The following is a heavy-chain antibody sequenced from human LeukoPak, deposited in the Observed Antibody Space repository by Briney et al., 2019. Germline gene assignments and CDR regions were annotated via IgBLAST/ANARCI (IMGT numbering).Heavy chain of an antibody. CDR1: GFTFSSYS. D-gene: IGHD4-17*01. Sequence: PGGSLRLSCAASGFTFSSYSMNWVRQAPGKGLEWVSYISSSSSTIYYADSVKGRFTISRDNAKNSLYLQMNSLRAEDTALYYCATTTVTTLFDSWYFDLWGRGTLVTVSS. CDR2: ISSSSSTI. V-gene: IGHV3-48*04. CDR3: ATTTVTTLFDSWYFDL. J-gene: IGHJ2*01.